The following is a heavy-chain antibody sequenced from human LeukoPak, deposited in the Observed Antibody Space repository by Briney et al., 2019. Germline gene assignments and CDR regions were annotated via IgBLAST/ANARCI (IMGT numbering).Heavy chain of an antibody. D-gene: IGHD3-3*01. J-gene: IGHJ5*02. CDR3: AKRTTYYDFP. CDR1: GFTFSSYS. CDR2: ISGSGGTT. Sequence: GGSLRLSCAASGFTFSSYSMTWVRQAPGKGLEWVSAISGSGGTTYYADSVKGRFTISRDNSKNTLHLQMNSLRAEDTAVYYCAKRTTYYDFPWGQGTLVTVSS. V-gene: IGHV3-23*01.